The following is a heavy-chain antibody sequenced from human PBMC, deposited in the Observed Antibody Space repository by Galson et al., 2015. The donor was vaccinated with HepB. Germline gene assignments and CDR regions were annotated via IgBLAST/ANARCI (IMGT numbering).Heavy chain of an antibody. J-gene: IGHJ4*02. CDR3: ARDPFWSGYIFSSEMATSYFDY. CDR2: ISSSSSTI. Sequence: SLRLSCAASGFTFSSYSMNWVRQAPGKGLEWVSYISSSSSTIYYADSVKGRFTISRDNAKNSLYLQMNSLRDEDTAVYYCARDPFWSGYIFSSEMATSYFDYWGQGTLVTVSS. V-gene: IGHV3-48*02. CDR1: GFTFSSYS. D-gene: IGHD3-3*01.